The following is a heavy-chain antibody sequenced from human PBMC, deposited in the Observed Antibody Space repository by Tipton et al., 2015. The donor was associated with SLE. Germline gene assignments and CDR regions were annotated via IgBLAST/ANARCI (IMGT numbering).Heavy chain of an antibody. D-gene: IGHD1-7*01. CDR1: GASINSYY. Sequence: TLSLTCTVSGASINSYYWSWIRQFPGKGLEWIGFIYYTGSTIYNPSLKSRVTMSIDTSKNQFSLKLSSVTAADAAVYYCARDARYSDFNYVDSWGHGPLVTVSS. V-gene: IGHV4-59*01. J-gene: IGHJ5*01. CDR3: ARDARYSDFNYVDS. CDR2: IYYTGST.